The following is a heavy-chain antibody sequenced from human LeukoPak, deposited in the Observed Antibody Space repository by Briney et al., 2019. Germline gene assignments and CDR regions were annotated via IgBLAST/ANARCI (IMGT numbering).Heavy chain of an antibody. Sequence: SETLSLTCAVYGGSFSGYYWSWIRQPPGKGLEWIGEINHSGSTNYNPSPKSRVTISVDTSKNQFSLKLSSGTAADTAVYYCARGRRRGYCSSTSCYWFDPWGQGTLVTVSS. CDR3: ARGRRRGYCSSTSCYWFDP. V-gene: IGHV4-34*01. D-gene: IGHD2-2*01. J-gene: IGHJ5*02. CDR2: INHSGST. CDR1: GGSFSGYY.